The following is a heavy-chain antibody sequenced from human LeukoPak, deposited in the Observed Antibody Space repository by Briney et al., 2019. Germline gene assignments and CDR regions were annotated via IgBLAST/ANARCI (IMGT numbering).Heavy chain of an antibody. CDR3: AREVATLNWFDP. CDR1: GYTFTSYG. D-gene: IGHD5-12*01. CDR2: ISAYNGNT. Sequence: ASVKVSCKASGYTFTSYGISWVRQAPGQGLEWMGWISAYNGNTNYAQKLQGRVTMTTDTSTSTACMELRSLRSDDTAVYYCAREVATLNWFDPWGQGTLVTVSS. J-gene: IGHJ5*02. V-gene: IGHV1-18*04.